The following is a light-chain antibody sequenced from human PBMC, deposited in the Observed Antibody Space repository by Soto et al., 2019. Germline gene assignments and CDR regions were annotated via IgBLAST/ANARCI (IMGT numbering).Light chain of an antibody. CDR2: EVS. J-gene: IGLJ3*02. CDR1: SSDIGGYNY. V-gene: IGLV2-14*01. Sequence: QSVLTQPASVSGSPGQSITISCTGSSSDIGGYNYVSWYQQHPDKAPKLMIYEVSNRPSGVSNRFSGSKSGNTASLTISGLQAEDEADYYCAAWDDSLTAWVFGGGTKLTVL. CDR3: AAWDDSLTAWV.